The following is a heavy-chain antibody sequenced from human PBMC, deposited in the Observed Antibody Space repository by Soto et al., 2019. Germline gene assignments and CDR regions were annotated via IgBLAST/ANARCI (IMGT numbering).Heavy chain of an antibody. Sequence: QVQLVQSGAEVKKPGASVKVSCKASGYTFTSYGISWVRQAPGQGLEWMGWISAYNGNTNYAQKLRGRVTMTTDTSTSTAYMELRSLRSDDTAVYYCARDPLGLVVRGVMADYWGQGTLVTVSS. CDR3: ARDPLGLVVRGVMADY. V-gene: IGHV1-18*01. D-gene: IGHD3-10*01. CDR1: GYTFTSYG. CDR2: ISAYNGNT. J-gene: IGHJ4*02.